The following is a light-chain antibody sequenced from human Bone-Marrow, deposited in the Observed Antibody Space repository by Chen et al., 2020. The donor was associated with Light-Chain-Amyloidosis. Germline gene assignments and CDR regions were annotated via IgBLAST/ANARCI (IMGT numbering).Light chain of an antibody. CDR3: SSYTITNTLV. V-gene: IGLV2-14*01. Sequence: QSALTQPASVSGSPGQSITISCTGTSSDVGGDNHVSWYHQHPDKAPKLMIYEVTNRPSWVPDRFSGPKSDNTASLTISGLQTEDEADYFCSSYTITNTLVFGSGTRVTVL. CDR1: SSDVGGDNH. J-gene: IGLJ1*01. CDR2: EVT.